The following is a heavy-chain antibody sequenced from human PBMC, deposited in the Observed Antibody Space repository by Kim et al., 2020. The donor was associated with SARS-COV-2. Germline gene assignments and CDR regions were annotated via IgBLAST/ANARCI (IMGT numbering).Heavy chain of an antibody. V-gene: IGHV4-34*01. Sequence: SETLSLTCAVYGGSFSGYYWSWIRQPPGKGLEWIGEINHSGSTNYNPSLKSRVTISVDTSKNQFSLKLSSVTAADTAVYYCAREAVGTSGYYYYMDVWGKGTTVTVSS. D-gene: IGHD2-21*02. CDR1: GGSFSGYY. J-gene: IGHJ6*03. CDR2: INHSGST. CDR3: AREAVGTSGYYYYMDV.